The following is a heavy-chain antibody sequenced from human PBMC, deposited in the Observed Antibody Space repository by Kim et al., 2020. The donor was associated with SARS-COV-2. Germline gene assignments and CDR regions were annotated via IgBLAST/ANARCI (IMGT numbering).Heavy chain of an antibody. CDR1: GFTFNNYW. J-gene: IGHJ4*02. CDR3: VRRTAVGGYFDY. D-gene: IGHD6-13*01. V-gene: IGHV3-74*01. CDR2: INGDGSST. Sequence: GGSLRLSCAASGFTFNNYWMHWVRQAPGIGLVCVSRINGDGSSTNYADSVKGRFTISRDNAKNTLYLQMNSLRAEDTAVYYCVRRTAVGGYFDYRGQGTLVTVSS.